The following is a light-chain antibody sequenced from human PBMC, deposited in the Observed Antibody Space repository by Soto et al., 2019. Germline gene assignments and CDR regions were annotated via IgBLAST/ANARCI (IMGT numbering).Light chain of an antibody. J-gene: IGKJ1*01. Sequence: EIVLPQSPATLSLSKGERATLSCRASQSVSSYLAWYQQKPGQAPRLLIYDASNRATGIPARFSGSGSATDFTLTISSLEPEDFAVYYCQQRTTWPGTFGQGTKV. V-gene: IGKV3-11*01. CDR2: DAS. CDR3: QQRTTWPGT. CDR1: QSVSSY.